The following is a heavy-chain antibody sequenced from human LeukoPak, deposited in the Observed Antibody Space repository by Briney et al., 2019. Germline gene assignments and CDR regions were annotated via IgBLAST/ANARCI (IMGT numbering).Heavy chain of an antibody. CDR3: AKAPYSSSWGIDY. D-gene: IGHD6-13*01. Sequence: GGSLRLSCAASGFTFASNAMSWVRQAPGKGLEWASSITGSVGSTYYADSVKGRFTISRDISKNTLYLQMNSLRAEDTAVYYCAKAPYSSSWGIDYWGQGTLVTVSS. V-gene: IGHV3-23*01. J-gene: IGHJ4*02. CDR1: GFTFASNA. CDR2: ITGSVGST.